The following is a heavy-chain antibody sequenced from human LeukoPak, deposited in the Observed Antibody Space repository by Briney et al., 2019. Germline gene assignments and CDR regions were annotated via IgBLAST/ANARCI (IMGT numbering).Heavy chain of an antibody. CDR3: AREAGSGRYYHYYMDV. V-gene: IGHV4-30-4*01. Sequence: PSETLSLTCSVSGGSISSGDYFWSWIRQPPGKGLEWIGYIYYSGSTYYNPSLKSRITITRDTSKNQFSLKVTSVTAADTAVYYCAREAGSGRYYHYYMDVWGKGTTVTVSS. CDR1: GGSISSGDYF. D-gene: IGHD3-10*01. J-gene: IGHJ6*03. CDR2: IYYSGST.